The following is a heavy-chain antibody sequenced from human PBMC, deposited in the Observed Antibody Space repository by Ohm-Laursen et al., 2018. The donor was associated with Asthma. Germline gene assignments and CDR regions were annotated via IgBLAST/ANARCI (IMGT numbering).Heavy chain of an antibody. CDR3: ARGSLEGLQ. D-gene: IGHD5-24*01. CDR1: GFTFRSYA. CDR2: ITSDGSWT. J-gene: IGHJ4*02. Sequence: SLRLSCAASGFTFRSYAMHWVRQAPGKGLEWVSIITSDGSWTSYADSVKGRFTISRDNSKNTLYMQMNSLRAEDTAVYYCARGSLEGLQWGQGTLVTVSS. V-gene: IGHV3-30-3*01.